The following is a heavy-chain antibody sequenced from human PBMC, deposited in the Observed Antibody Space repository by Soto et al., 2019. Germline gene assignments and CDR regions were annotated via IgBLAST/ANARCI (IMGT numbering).Heavy chain of an antibody. CDR2: IIPIPGTA. D-gene: IGHD2-2*01. V-gene: IGHV1-69*01. CDR3: ARSQGSSTSLEIYYYYYYGMDV. Sequence: QVQLVQSGAEVKKPGSSVKVSCTASGGTFGSYAISWVRQAPGQGLEWMGGIIPIPGTANYAQKFQGRVTIAADESTSTAYMELSSLRSEDTAVYYCARSQGSSTSLEIYYYYYYGMDVWGQGPTVTVSS. J-gene: IGHJ6*02. CDR1: GGTFGSYA.